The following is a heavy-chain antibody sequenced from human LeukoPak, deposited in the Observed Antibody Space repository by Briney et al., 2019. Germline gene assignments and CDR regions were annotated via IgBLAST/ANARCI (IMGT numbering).Heavy chain of an antibody. Sequence: GGSLRLSCAASGFTFDDYAMHWVRQAPGKGLEWVSLISGNGLSTYYADSVKGRFTISRDNNKNSLSLQMNSLRTEDTASYYCAKAGRGYSYNDYWGQGTLVTVSS. V-gene: IGHV3-43*02. CDR2: ISGNGLST. CDR1: GFTFDDYA. J-gene: IGHJ4*02. CDR3: AKAGRGYSYNDY. D-gene: IGHD5-18*01.